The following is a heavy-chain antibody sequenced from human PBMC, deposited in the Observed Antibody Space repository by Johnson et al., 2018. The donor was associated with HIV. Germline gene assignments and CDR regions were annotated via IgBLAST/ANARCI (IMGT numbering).Heavy chain of an antibody. CDR1: GFTFDDYG. V-gene: IGHV3-30*18. Sequence: QVQLVESGGGVVQPGGSLRLSCAAAGFTFDDYGMNWVRQAPGKGLEWVAVISYEGRYKYYVDSVKGRFTISRENSKNTLYLQMNSLRAGDTAVYYCAKDGVNWNDGDPGAFDIWGQGTMVTVSS. D-gene: IGHD1-1*01. J-gene: IGHJ3*02. CDR2: ISYEGRYK. CDR3: AKDGVNWNDGDPGAFDI.